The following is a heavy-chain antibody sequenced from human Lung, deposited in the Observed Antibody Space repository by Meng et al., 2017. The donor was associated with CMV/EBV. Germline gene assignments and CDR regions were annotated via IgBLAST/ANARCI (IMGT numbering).Heavy chain of an antibody. CDR1: GFTFDDYG. CDR2: INWNGGST. CDR3: ARDSYYYGSGDY. Sequence: GEXXKISCAASGFTFDDYGMSWVRQAPGKGLEWVSGINWNGGSTGYADSVKGRFTISRDNAKNSLYLQMNSLRAEGTALYYCARDSYYYGSGDYWGQGTLVTVSS. V-gene: IGHV3-20*04. D-gene: IGHD3-10*01. J-gene: IGHJ4*02.